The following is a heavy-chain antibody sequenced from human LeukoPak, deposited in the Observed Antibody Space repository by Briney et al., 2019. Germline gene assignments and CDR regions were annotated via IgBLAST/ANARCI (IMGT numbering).Heavy chain of an antibody. V-gene: IGHV4-59*01. D-gene: IGHD4-23*01. J-gene: IGHJ2*01. Sequence: KSSETLSLTCTVSGGSISGYDYNWIRQPPGKGLEWIGYIYYSGSTNYNPSLKSRVTISLDTSKNQFSLKLSSVTTADTAVYYCARSVVTLYWYFDLWGRGTLVTVSS. CDR1: GGSISGYD. CDR3: ARSVVTLYWYFDL. CDR2: IYYSGST.